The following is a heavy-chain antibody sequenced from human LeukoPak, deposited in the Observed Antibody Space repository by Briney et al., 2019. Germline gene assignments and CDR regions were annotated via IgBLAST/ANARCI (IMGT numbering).Heavy chain of an antibody. Sequence: ASVKVSCKTSGYIFTNYALHGVRQAPGQRLEWMGWINTGNGNIKYSQKFQGRVTITIDTSASTAYMELSSLRFEDTAVYYCARGKSSSWYYFDYWGQGTLVTVSS. CDR3: ARGKSSSWYYFDY. V-gene: IGHV1-3*04. CDR1: GYIFTNYA. CDR2: INTGNGNI. J-gene: IGHJ4*02. D-gene: IGHD6-13*01.